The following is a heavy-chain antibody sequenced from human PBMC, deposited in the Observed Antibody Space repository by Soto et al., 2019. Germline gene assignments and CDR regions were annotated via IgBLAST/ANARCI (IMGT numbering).Heavy chain of an antibody. CDR2: IYPRDSDT. CDR3: PGEHSLDSRVWYT. J-gene: IGHJ4*02. V-gene: IGHV5-51*03. CDR1: GDSFTGFW. Sequence: GESLKISCKVSGDSFTGFWIGWVRQMPGKGLEWLGSIYPRDSDTRYSPSFQGQVTISADKSLSAAYLQWHSLQASDTAIYYGPGEHSLDSRVWYTWRQLTLVTVAS. D-gene: IGHD6-19*01.